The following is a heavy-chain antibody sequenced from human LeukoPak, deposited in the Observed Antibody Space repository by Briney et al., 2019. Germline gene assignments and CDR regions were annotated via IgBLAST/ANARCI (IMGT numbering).Heavy chain of an antibody. CDR3: AVDYYGSGSYYLPPFDY. V-gene: IGHV1-24*01. CDR2: FDPEDGET. J-gene: IGHJ4*02. CDR1: GYTLTELS. Sequence: GASVKVSCKDSGYTLTELSMHWVRQAPGKGLEWMGGFDPEDGETIYAQKFQGRVTMTEDTSTDTAYMELSSLRSEDTAVYYCAVDYYGSGSYYLPPFDYWGQGTLVTVSS. D-gene: IGHD3-10*01.